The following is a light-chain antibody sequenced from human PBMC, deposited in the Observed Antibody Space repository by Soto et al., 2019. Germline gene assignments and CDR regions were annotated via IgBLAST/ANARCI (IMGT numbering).Light chain of an antibody. V-gene: IGKV3-15*01. Sequence: EIVLTQSPATLSVSPGEGATLSCRASQSVGFNVAWYQQKPGRAPRLLIYGAINRATGIPARFSGSGSGTDFTLTISSLQSEDFAVYYCQHYNSWPLFGPGTKVD. CDR2: GAI. CDR1: QSVGFN. CDR3: QHYNSWPL. J-gene: IGKJ3*01.